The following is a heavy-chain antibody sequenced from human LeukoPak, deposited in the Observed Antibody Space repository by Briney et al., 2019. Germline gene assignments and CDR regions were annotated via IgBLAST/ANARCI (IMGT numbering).Heavy chain of an antibody. CDR1: GFTFGSYW. CDR2: INTDGGDT. CDR3: ARDEKIVGASGQDY. V-gene: IGHV3-74*01. J-gene: IGHJ4*02. Sequence: GGSLRLSCAASGFTFGSYWMHWVRQAPGKGLVWVSRINTDGGDTIYADSVKGRFTISRDNAKNTLFLQMNSLRAEDTAVYCCARDEKIVGASGQDYWGRGTLVTVSS. D-gene: IGHD1-26*01.